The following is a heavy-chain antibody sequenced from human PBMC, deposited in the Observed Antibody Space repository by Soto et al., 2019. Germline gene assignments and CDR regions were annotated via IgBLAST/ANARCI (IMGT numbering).Heavy chain of an antibody. Sequence: GASVKVSCKASGYSFTGYFMHWVRQAPGQGLEWMGWINPNSGGRNFAQKFQGRVTMTRYTSVNTAYMELSGRTSEDTAVYYCAKSPDFFCSSANCYRYYFDYWSQGTLVTVSS. J-gene: IGHJ4*02. D-gene: IGHD2-2*02. CDR3: AKSPDFFCSSANCYRYYFDY. CDR1: GYSFTGYF. V-gene: IGHV1-2*02. CDR2: INPNSGGR.